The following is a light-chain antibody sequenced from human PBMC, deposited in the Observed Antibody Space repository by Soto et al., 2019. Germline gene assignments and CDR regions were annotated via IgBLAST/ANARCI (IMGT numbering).Light chain of an antibody. CDR1: QSVSSSY. J-gene: IGKJ2*01. CDR3: QQYGISPGGT. Sequence: EIVLTQSPGTLSLSPGERATLSCRASQSVSSSYLAGYQQKPGQAPRLLIYGASSRATGIPDRFSGSGSGTDFPLTISRLEPEDFAVYYCQQYGISPGGTFGQGTKLEIK. CDR2: GAS. V-gene: IGKV3-20*01.